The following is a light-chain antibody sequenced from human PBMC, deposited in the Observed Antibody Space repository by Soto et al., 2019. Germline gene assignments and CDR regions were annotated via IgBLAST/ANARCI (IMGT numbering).Light chain of an antibody. CDR1: QSVGRW. V-gene: IGKV1-5*03. J-gene: IGKJ1*01. CDR3: QQYESQST. Sequence: DVQMTQSPSTLSASVGDKITISCRASQSVGRWLAWYQQKPGKAPGVLIYKASTLKYGVPSRFSGSGSGTDSSLTISSLQPDDLATYFWQQYESQSTFGQGTKVEIK. CDR2: KAS.